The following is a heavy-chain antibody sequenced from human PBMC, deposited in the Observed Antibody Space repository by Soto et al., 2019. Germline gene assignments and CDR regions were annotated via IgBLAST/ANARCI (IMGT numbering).Heavy chain of an antibody. V-gene: IGHV3-30*18. CDR3: AKDTATAITSYYFYGMDV. D-gene: IGHD5-12*01. CDR1: GFTFSTYG. J-gene: IGHJ6*02. Sequence: GGSLRLSCAASGFTFSTYGMHWVRQAPGKGLEWVAVISFDGRNKYYADSVRGRFTISRDNSKNTLHLQMNSLRGEDTAVYYCAKDTATAITSYYFYGMDVWGQGTTVTVSS. CDR2: ISFDGRNK.